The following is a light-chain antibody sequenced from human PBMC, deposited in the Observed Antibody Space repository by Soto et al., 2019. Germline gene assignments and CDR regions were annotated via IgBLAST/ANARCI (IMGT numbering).Light chain of an antibody. CDR3: SSYAGSNNYV. V-gene: IGLV2-8*01. CDR1: SSDVGAYTY. J-gene: IGLJ1*01. Sequence: QSVLTQPPSASGSPGQSVTISCTGTSSDVGAYTYVSWYQQHLGKAPKLMIYGVTERPSGVPDRFSGSKSGNTASLTVSGLQTEDEAYYYCSSYAGSNNYVFGTGTKATVL. CDR2: GVT.